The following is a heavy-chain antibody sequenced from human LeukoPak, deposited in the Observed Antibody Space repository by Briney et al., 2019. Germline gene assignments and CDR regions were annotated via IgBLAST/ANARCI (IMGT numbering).Heavy chain of an antibody. Sequence: ASVKVSCKTSGYSENFYGITWVRQVAGQGLEWMGWISAQHGQTEYAQKLQGRVTMTADTSTSTAYMELRSLGSDETAVYYCARVDLLTGYYFFDYWGQGTLVTVSS. D-gene: IGHD3-9*01. CDR2: ISAQHGQT. CDR3: ARVDLLTGYYFFDY. J-gene: IGHJ4*02. V-gene: IGHV1-18*01. CDR1: GYSENFYG.